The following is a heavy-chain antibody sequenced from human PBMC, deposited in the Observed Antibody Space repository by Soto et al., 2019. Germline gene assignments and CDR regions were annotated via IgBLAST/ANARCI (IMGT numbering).Heavy chain of an antibody. J-gene: IGHJ4*02. Sequence: EVQLLESGGGLVQPGGSLRLSCAASGFTFSSYAMTWVRQAPGKGLEWVSGISGSGGSTYYAASVKGRFTISRDNSKNPLYLQMNSLRAEDTAVYYCAKDRFVGSGYLIFDYWGQGTLVTVSS. CDR1: GFTFSSYA. D-gene: IGHD3-22*01. CDR3: AKDRFVGSGYLIFDY. V-gene: IGHV3-23*01. CDR2: ISGSGGST.